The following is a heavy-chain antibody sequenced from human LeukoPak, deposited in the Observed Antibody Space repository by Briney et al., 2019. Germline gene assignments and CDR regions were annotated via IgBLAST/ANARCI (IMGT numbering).Heavy chain of an antibody. CDR2: INWNGGST. V-gene: IGHV3-20*04. J-gene: IGHJ6*03. D-gene: IGHD4-17*01. Sequence: RPGGSLRLSCAASGFTFDDYGMSWVRQAPGKGLEWVSGINWNGGSTGYADSVKGRFTISRDNAKNSLYLQMNSLRAEDTALYYCAREIFGDTVSTCYYTDVWGKGTTVTVSS. CDR3: AREIFGDTVSTCYYTDV. CDR1: GFTFDDYG.